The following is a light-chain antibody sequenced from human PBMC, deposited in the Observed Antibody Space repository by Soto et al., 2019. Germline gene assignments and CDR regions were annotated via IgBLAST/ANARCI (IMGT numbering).Light chain of an antibody. Sequence: EIVLTQSPGTLSLPPGERATLSCRASQSVSSSYLAWYQQKPGQAPRLLIYGASSRATGIPDRFSGSGSGTHFILTNSRLEREDFAGYYCQQYRSLPSYTFGQGTKLEIK. CDR2: GAS. V-gene: IGKV3-20*01. CDR1: QSVSSSY. J-gene: IGKJ2*01. CDR3: QQYRSLPSYT.